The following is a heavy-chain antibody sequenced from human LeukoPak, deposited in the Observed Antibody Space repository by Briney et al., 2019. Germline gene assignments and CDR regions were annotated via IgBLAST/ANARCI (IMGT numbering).Heavy chain of an antibody. D-gene: IGHD1-26*01. CDR3: AKREKVGATFTADY. CDR2: ISSSSSYI. V-gene: IGHV3-21*01. Sequence: KTGGSLSLSCAASGFTFSSYSMNWVRQAPGKGLEWVSSISSSSSYIYYADSVKGRFTISRDNAKNSLYLQMNSLRAEDTAVYYCAKREKVGATFTADYWGQGTLVTVSS. J-gene: IGHJ4*02. CDR1: GFTFSSYS.